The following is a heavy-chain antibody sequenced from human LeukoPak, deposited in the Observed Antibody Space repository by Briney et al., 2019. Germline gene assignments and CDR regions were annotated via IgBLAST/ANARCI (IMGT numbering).Heavy chain of an antibody. CDR2: IYETGNT. Sequence: PGGSLRLSCAVSGFTFSSNYMSWVRQPPGKGPEWISIIYETGNTKYADSVKDRFTISRDISKNTVYLQMHSLRAEDTAVYYCARLASRPFWGRGTKVTVSS. CDR3: ARLASRPF. CDR1: GFTFSSNY. V-gene: IGHV3-53*01. J-gene: IGHJ3*01.